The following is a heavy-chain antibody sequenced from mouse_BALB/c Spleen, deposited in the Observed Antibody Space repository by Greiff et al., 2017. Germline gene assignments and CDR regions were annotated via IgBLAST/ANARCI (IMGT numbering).Heavy chain of an antibody. Sequence: EVQLHQSGAELVRSGASVKLSCTASGFNIKDYYMHWVKQRPEQGLEWIGWIDPENGDTEYAPKFQGKATMTADTSSNTAYLQLSSLTSEDTAVYYCNAKITTVVGAMDYWGQGTSVTVSS. CDR1: GFNIKDYY. D-gene: IGHD1-1*01. CDR3: NAKITTVVGAMDY. J-gene: IGHJ4*01. V-gene: IGHV14-4*02. CDR2: IDPENGDT.